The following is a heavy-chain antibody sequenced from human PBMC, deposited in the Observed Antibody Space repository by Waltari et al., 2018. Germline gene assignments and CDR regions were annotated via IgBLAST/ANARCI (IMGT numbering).Heavy chain of an antibody. D-gene: IGHD5-18*01. Sequence: QVQLQESGPGLVKPSETLSLTCTVSGGSISSYYWIWIRQPPGKGLEWIGYIYYSGSTNYNPSLKSRVTISVDTSKNQFSLKLSSVTAADTAVYYCARDGYAYGMDVWGQGTTVTVSS. J-gene: IGHJ6*02. CDR2: IYYSGST. CDR3: ARDGYAYGMDV. CDR1: GGSISSYY. V-gene: IGHV4-59*01.